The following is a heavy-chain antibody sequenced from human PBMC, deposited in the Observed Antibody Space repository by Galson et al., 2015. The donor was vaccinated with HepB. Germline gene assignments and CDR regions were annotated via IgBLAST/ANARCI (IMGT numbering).Heavy chain of an antibody. CDR3: AKGYGLFDS. CDR1: GFTFSYYA. J-gene: IGHJ5*01. Sequence: SLRLSCAASGFTFSYYAMSWVRQAPGRGLEWISGITGKGDSTFYADSVKGRFTVSKDNSNNMLYLQMNSLRGEDAGLYFCAKGYGLFDSWGQGILVTVSS. V-gene: IGHV3-23*01. CDR2: ITGKGDST. D-gene: IGHD5-18*01.